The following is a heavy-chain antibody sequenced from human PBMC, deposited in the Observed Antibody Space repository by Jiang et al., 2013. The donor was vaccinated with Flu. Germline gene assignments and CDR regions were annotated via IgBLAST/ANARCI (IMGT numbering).Heavy chain of an antibody. Sequence: GSGLVKPSETLSLTCNVSGDSIRGFYWAWIRQRPGKTLEWIGHIYTGGSTNYHPSLRSRVTISIETPKNHFSLKLTSVTTADTAVYYCARDLDGAGYFDYWGQGSLVTVSS. CDR1: GDSIRGFY. CDR2: IYTGGST. CDR3: ARDLDGAGYFDY. D-gene: IGHD3-3*01. J-gene: IGHJ4*02. V-gene: IGHV4-59*01.